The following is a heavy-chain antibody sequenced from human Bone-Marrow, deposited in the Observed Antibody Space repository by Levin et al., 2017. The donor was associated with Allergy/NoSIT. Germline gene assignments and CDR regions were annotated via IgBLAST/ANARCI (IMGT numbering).Heavy chain of an antibody. CDR1: GFNFRNYG. V-gene: IGHV3-48*02. Sequence: GESLKISCTGSGFNFRNYGMHWVRQAPGKGLEWVSYINNGGISIYYADSVKGRFTISRDNARSPLFLRMTSLRDEDTAVYYCARDPPGLDSFFAMDVWGQGTSVTVSS. CDR2: INNGGISI. D-gene: IGHD1-14*01. J-gene: IGHJ6*02. CDR3: ARDPPGLDSFFAMDV.